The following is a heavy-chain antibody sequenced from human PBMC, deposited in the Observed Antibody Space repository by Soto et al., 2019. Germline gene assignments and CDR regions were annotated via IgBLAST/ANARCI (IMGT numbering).Heavy chain of an antibody. J-gene: IGHJ3*02. D-gene: IGHD5-18*01. V-gene: IGHV3-30-3*01. CDR2: ISYDGSNK. CDR1: GFTFSSYD. Sequence: QVQLVESGGGVVQPGRSLRLSCAASGFTFSSYDMHWVRQAPGKGLEWVAVISYDGSNKYYADSVKGRFTISRDNSKNTLYLQMNSLRAEDTAVYYCARDPEDTAMVSDAFDIWGQGTMVTVSS. CDR3: ARDPEDTAMVSDAFDI.